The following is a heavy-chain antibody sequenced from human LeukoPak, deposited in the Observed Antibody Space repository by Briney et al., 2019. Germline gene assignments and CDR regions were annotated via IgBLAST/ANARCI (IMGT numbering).Heavy chain of an antibody. V-gene: IGHV3-23*01. CDR3: VKGGISLARGSFDS. CDR2: IRGSGDRI. CDR1: GLTFSSYA. J-gene: IGHJ4*02. D-gene: IGHD3-10*01. Sequence: PGGSLRLSCEVSGLTFSSYAMSWVRHAPGKGLGWVSSIRGSGDRIYYAASVKGWFTISRANFKNPLYLQMNNLTADDTAIYYCVKGGISLARGSFDSWGLGTLVTVSS.